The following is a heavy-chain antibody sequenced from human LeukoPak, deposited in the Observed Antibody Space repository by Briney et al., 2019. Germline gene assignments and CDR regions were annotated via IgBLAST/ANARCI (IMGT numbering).Heavy chain of an antibody. CDR3: SLDSRTTLDAFDI. CDR1: GYTFTSYG. Sequence: ASVKVSCKASGYTFTSYGISWVRQAPGQGLEWMGWINPNSGGTNYAQKFQGRVTMTRDTSISTAYMELSRLRSDDTAVYYCSLDSRTTLDAFDIWGQGTMVTVSS. J-gene: IGHJ3*02. CDR2: INPNSGGT. D-gene: IGHD3-22*01. V-gene: IGHV1-2*02.